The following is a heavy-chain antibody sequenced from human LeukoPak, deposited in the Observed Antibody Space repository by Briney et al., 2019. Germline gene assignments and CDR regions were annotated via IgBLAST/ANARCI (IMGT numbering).Heavy chain of an antibody. J-gene: IGHJ4*02. CDR3: TTEYGSGTPLYYFDY. D-gene: IGHD3-10*01. V-gene: IGHV3-15*01. CDR1: GFTFSNAW. CDR2: IKSKTNGGTT. Sequence: SGGSLRLSCAASGFTFSNAWMSWVRQAPGKGLEWVGRIKSKTNGGTTDYAAPVKGRFTISRDDSKNTLYLQMNSLKTEDTAVYYCTTEYGSGTPLYYFDYWGQGTLVTVSS.